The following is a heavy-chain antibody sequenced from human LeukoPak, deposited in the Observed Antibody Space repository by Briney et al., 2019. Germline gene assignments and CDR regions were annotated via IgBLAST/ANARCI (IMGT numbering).Heavy chain of an antibody. V-gene: IGHV4-39*01. D-gene: IGHD5-24*01. Sequence: SETLSLTCTVSGGSISSSSYYWGWLRQPPGQGLEWIGSIYYSGSTYYNPSLKSRVTISVDTSKNQFSLKLSSVTAADTAVYYCARKGWLAFDYWGQGTLVTVSS. CDR1: GGSISSSSYY. CDR3: ARKGWLAFDY. CDR2: IYYSGST. J-gene: IGHJ4*02.